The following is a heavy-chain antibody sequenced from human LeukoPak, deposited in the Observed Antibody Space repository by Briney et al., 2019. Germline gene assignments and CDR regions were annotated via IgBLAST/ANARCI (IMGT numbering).Heavy chain of an antibody. V-gene: IGHV3-20*04. CDR1: GFTFDDYG. CDR3: AKGLESPFDL. Sequence: GVLRLSCAASGFTFDDYGMSWVRQAPGKGLEWVSGINWNGGSTGYADSVKGRFTISRDNAKNSLYLQMNSLRAEDTALYYCAKGLESPFDLWGQGTLVTVSS. D-gene: IGHD1-1*01. CDR2: INWNGGST. J-gene: IGHJ5*02.